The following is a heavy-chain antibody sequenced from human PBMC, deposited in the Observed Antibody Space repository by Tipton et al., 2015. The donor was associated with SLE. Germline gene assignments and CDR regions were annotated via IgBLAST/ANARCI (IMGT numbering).Heavy chain of an antibody. J-gene: IGHJ3*02. CDR1: GFPFSSYW. CDR2: INQDGGQK. D-gene: IGHD3-10*01. Sequence: QLVQSGGGLVQPGYSLRLSCTASGFPFSSYWMDWVRQTPGKGLEWVANINQDGGQKFYLDSVKGRFTISRDNAKNSLYLQMNSLRAEDTAVYYCARDFDSFRRRWGVFDIWGQGTTVSVSS. CDR3: ARDFDSFRRRWGVFDI. V-gene: IGHV3-7*01.